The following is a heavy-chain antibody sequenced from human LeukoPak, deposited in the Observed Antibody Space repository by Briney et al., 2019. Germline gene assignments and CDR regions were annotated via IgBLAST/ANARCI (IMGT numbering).Heavy chain of an antibody. Sequence: SETLSLTCAVYGGSFSGYYWSCIRQPPGKGLEWIGEINHSGSTNYNPSLKSRVTISIDTSKTQFSLKLSSVTAADTAVYYCARGYCRSTSCPAGYWGQGTLVTVSS. V-gene: IGHV4-34*01. CDR1: GGSFSGYY. CDR3: ARGYCRSTSCPAGY. D-gene: IGHD2-2*01. J-gene: IGHJ4*02. CDR2: INHSGST.